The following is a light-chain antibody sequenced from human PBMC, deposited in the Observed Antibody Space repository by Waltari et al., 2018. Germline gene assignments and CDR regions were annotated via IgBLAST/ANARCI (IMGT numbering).Light chain of an antibody. J-gene: IGKJ3*01. V-gene: IGKV3-20*01. CDR1: QIMSSSY. CDR2: GAS. CDR3: QQYHA. Sequence: EIVLTQSPSTLSLSPGERATLSCRATQIMSSSYIAWYQQKAGQAPRLLIYGASSRAAGIPDRLSGSGSGTDFTITISRLEPEDFAVYYCQQYHAFGPGTKVDLK.